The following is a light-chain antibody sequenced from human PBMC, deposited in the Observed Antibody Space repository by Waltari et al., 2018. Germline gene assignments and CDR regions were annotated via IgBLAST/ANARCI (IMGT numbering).Light chain of an antibody. CDR3: YSATDNSVL. Sequence: SYDLTQPSSVSVSPGQTARITCSGDLLAKKYTRWFQQKPGQAPVLVIYKDTVRPSGIPERFSGSSSGTTVTLTINGAQAEDEADYYCYSATDNSVLFGGGTKLTVL. CDR1: LLAKKY. V-gene: IGLV3-27*01. CDR2: KDT. J-gene: IGLJ2*01.